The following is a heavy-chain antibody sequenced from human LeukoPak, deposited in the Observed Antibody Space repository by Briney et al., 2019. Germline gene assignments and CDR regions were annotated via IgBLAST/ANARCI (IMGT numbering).Heavy chain of an antibody. Sequence: GGSLRLSCAASGFTFSSYGMHWVRQAPGKGLEWVAVISYDGSNKYYADSVKGRFTISRDNSKNTLYLQMNSLRAEDTAVYYCARDKSSSWSPPDYWGQGTLVTVSS. V-gene: IGHV3-30*03. D-gene: IGHD6-13*01. CDR2: ISYDGSNK. CDR1: GFTFSSYG. CDR3: ARDKSSSWSPPDY. J-gene: IGHJ4*02.